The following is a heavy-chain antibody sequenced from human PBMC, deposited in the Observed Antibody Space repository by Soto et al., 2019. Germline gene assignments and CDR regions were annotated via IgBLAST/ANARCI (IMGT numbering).Heavy chain of an antibody. CDR3: ARSLGWFGDNRFDY. V-gene: IGHV1-46*03. D-gene: IGHD3-10*01. J-gene: IGHJ4*02. CDR1: GYTFTSYD. Sequence: ASVKVSCKASGYTFTSYDINWVRQAPGQGLEWMGIINPSGGSTSYTQKFQGRVTMTRDTSTSTVYMELSSLRSEDTAVYYCARSLGWFGDNRFDYWGEGTLVTLSS. CDR2: INPSGGST.